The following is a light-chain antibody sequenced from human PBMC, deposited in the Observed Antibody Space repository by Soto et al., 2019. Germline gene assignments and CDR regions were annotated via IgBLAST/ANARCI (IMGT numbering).Light chain of an antibody. CDR2: GDS. Sequence: QLVLTQPPSVSGAPGQRVTISCTGSSSNIGAGYNVHWYQQVPGTAPKLPIYGDSNRPSGVPDRFSGSKSGTSASLAITGLQAEDEADYYCQSYDSSLSGWLFGGGTKLTVL. V-gene: IGLV1-40*01. CDR1: SSNIGAGYN. CDR3: QSYDSSLSGWL. J-gene: IGLJ3*02.